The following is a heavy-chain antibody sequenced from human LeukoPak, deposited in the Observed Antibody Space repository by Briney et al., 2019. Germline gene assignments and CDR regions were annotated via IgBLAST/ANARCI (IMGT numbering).Heavy chain of an antibody. CDR1: GGSISSSSYY. CDR3: ARALWFGMYNWFDP. J-gene: IGHJ5*02. Sequence: SETLSLTCTVSGGSISSSSYYWSWIRQPAGKGLEWIGRIYTSGSTNYNPSLKSRVTMSVDTSKNQFSLKLSSVTAADTAVYYCARALWFGMYNWFDPWGQGTLVTVSS. CDR2: IYTSGST. V-gene: IGHV4-61*02. D-gene: IGHD3-10*01.